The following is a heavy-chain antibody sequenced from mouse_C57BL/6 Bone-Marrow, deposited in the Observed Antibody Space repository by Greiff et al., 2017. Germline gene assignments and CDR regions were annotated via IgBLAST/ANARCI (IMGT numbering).Heavy chain of an antibody. CDR1: GYTFTSYW. D-gene: IGHD2-1*01. V-gene: IGHV1-69*01. CDR3: ARYGNYGGGYFDV. J-gene: IGHJ1*03. Sequence: QVQLKQPGAELVMPGASVKLSCKASGYTFTSYWMHWVKQRPGQGLEWIGEIDPSDSYTNYNQKFKGKSTFTVDKSSSTAYMQLSSLTSEDSAVYYCARYGNYGGGYFDVWGTGTTVTVSS. CDR2: IDPSDSYT.